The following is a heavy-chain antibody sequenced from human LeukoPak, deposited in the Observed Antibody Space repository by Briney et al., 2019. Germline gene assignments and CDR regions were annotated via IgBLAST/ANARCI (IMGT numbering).Heavy chain of an antibody. V-gene: IGHV3-66*01. J-gene: IGHJ4*02. CDR2: FYRDGGI. D-gene: IGHD3-10*01. CDR3: AMGTFGDPLAL. Sequence: GGSLRLSCAASGFTFSSYWMNWVRQAPGKGLEWVSVFYRDGGIYYADSVKGRFIISRDNSKNMVYLQMNSLRAEDTAVYYCAMGTFGDPLALWGQGTLVTVSS. CDR1: GFTFSSYW.